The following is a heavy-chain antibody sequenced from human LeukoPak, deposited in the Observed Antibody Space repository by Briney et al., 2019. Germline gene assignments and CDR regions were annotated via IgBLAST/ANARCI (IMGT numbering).Heavy chain of an antibody. V-gene: IGHV3-30*03. CDR2: ISYDGSNK. Sequence: GGSLRLSCAGSGFTFSNYGMHWVRQAPGKGLEWVAFISYDGSNKYYADSVKGRFTISRDNSKNTLYLQMNSLRAEDTAVYYCARDKPPPYYYDSSGIFDYWGQGTLVTVSS. CDR1: GFTFSNYG. D-gene: IGHD3-22*01. J-gene: IGHJ4*02. CDR3: ARDKPPPYYYDSSGIFDY.